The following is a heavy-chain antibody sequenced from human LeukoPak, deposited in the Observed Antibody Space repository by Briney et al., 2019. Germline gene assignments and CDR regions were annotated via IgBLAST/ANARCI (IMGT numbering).Heavy chain of an antibody. V-gene: IGHV3-21*01. Sequence: GGSLRLSCAASGFTFSSYSMNWVRQAPGKGLEWVSSISSSSSYIYYADSVKGRFTISRDNAKNSLYLQINSLRAEDTAVYYCARVGRQQLVRAAFDIWGQGTMVTVSS. CDR2: ISSSSSYI. CDR3: ARVGRQQLVRAAFDI. D-gene: IGHD6-13*01. CDR1: GFTFSSYS. J-gene: IGHJ3*02.